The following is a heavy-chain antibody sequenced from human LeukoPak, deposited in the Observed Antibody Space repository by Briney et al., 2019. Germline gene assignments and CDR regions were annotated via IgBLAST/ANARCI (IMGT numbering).Heavy chain of an antibody. Sequence: ASVKVSCXASGYTFTGYYMHWVRQAPGQGLEWMGRINPNSGGTNYAQKFQGRVTMTRDTSISTAYMELSRLRSDDTAVYYCARGPYYYDTKYFQHWGQGTLVTVSS. CDR1: GYTFTGYY. D-gene: IGHD3-22*01. V-gene: IGHV1-2*06. J-gene: IGHJ1*01. CDR2: INPNSGGT. CDR3: ARGPYYYDTKYFQH.